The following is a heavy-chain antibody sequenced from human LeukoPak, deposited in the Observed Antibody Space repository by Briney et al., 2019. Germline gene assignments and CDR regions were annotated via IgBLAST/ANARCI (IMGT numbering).Heavy chain of an antibody. CDR1: GGSISSSNW. CDR2: IKQDGSEK. Sequence: ETLSLTCAVSGGSISSSNWWSWVRQPPGRGLEWVANIKQDGSEKYYVDSVKGRFTISRDNAKNSLYLQMNSLRAEDTAVYYCARDPGDYYYYMDVWGKGTTVTVSS. V-gene: IGHV3-7*01. J-gene: IGHJ6*03. CDR3: ARDPGDYYYYMDV.